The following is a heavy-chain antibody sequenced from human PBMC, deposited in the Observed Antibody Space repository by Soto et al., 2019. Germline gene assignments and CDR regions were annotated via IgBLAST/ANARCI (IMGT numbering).Heavy chain of an antibody. V-gene: IGHV1-18*01. CDR2: INGYNGNT. D-gene: IGHD3-16*01. CDR1: GYTFSRSG. CDR3: ARMGDVPYYYYGMDV. Sequence: QVQLVQSGAEMKKPGASVKVSCKASGYTFSRSGISWVRQAPGQGLEWMGWINGYNGNTNYTQKMQGRITMTTDTPTSTAYMELRSLRSDDTAVYYCARMGDVPYYYYGMDVWGQGTTVIVSS. J-gene: IGHJ6*02.